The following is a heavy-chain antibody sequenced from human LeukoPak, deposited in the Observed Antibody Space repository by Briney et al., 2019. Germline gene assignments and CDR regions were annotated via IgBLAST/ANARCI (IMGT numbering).Heavy chain of an antibody. J-gene: IGHJ4*02. V-gene: IGHV3-15*01. CDR2: IKSKTDGGTT. CDR3: ARDQPRAGVLATIRRSFTTLAY. CDR1: GFTFSNAW. Sequence: GGSLRLSCAASGFTFSNAWMSWVRQAPGKGLEWVGRIKSKTDGGTTDYAAPVKGRFTISRDDSKNTLYLQMNSLRAEDTALYYCARDQPRAGVLATIRRSFTTLAYWGLGTLVTVSS. D-gene: IGHD5-12*01.